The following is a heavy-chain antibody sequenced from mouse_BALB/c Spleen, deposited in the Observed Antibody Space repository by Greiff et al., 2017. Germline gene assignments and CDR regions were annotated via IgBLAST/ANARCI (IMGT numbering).Heavy chain of an antibody. CDR2: IRLKSNNYAT. CDR3: TRGGYSAWFAY. J-gene: IGHJ3*01. CDR1: GFTFSNYW. V-gene: IGHV6-6*02. Sequence: EVKLVESGGGLVQPGGSMKLSCVASGFTFSNYWMNWVRQSPEKGLEWVAEIRLKSNNYATHYAESVKGRFTISRDDSKSSVYLQMNNLRAEDTGIYYCTRGGYSAWFAYWGQGTLVTVSA. D-gene: IGHD2-3*01.